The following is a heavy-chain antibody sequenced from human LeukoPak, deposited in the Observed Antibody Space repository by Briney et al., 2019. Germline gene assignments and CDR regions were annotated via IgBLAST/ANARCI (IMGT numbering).Heavy chain of an antibody. D-gene: IGHD3-9*01. V-gene: IGHV4-39*07. CDR2: IYYSGST. CDR1: GGSIRSSSYY. CDR3: ARGRYDILTGYFRRSYYMDV. J-gene: IGHJ6*03. Sequence: SETLSLTCTVSGGSIRSSSYYWGWIRQPPGKGLEWIGSIYYSGSTYYNPSLKSRVTISVDTSKNQFSLKLSSVTAADTAVYYCARGRYDILTGYFRRSYYMDVWGKGTTVTVSS.